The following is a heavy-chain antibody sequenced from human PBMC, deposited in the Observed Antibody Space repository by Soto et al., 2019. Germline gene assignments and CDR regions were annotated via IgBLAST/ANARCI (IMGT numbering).Heavy chain of an antibody. CDR1: EFIFSSYA. J-gene: IGHJ6*02. D-gene: IGHD3-10*01. CDR3: ARDRYYFASGRESDGMDV. V-gene: IGHV3-30-3*01. Sequence: QVQLVESGGGVVQPGRSLRLSCAASEFIFSSYAMHWVRQAPGKGLEWVAFISYDGSNTYYTDSVKGRFTISRDNSKNTLYLQMNTLRAEDSALYYCARDRYYFASGRESDGMDVWGQGTTLTVSS. CDR2: ISYDGSNT.